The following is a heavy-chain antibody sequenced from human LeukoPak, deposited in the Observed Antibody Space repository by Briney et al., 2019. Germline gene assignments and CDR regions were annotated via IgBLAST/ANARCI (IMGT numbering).Heavy chain of an antibody. J-gene: IGHJ4*02. CDR2: IYYSGST. D-gene: IGHD1-20*01. Sequence: SETLSLTCTVSGGSISSYYWRWIRQPPGKGLEWIGYIYYSGSTNYNPSLKSRVTISVDTSKNQFSLKLSSVTAADTAVYYCARGNWNDIISDYWGQGTLVTVSS. CDR1: GGSISSYY. CDR3: ARGNWNDIISDY. V-gene: IGHV4-59*01.